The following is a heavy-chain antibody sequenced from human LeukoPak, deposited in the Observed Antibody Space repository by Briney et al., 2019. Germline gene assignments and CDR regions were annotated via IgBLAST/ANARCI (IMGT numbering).Heavy chain of an antibody. J-gene: IGHJ6*03. Sequence: SETLSLTCAVYGGSFSGYYWSWIRQPPGKGLEWIGEINHSGSTNYNPSLKSRVTISVDTSKNQFSLKLSSVTAADTAVYYCARDPQGYCSSTSCYKYYYYYMDVWGKGTTVTVSS. CDR1: GGSFSGYY. V-gene: IGHV4-34*01. CDR2: INHSGST. CDR3: ARDPQGYCSSTSCYKYYYYYMDV. D-gene: IGHD2-2*02.